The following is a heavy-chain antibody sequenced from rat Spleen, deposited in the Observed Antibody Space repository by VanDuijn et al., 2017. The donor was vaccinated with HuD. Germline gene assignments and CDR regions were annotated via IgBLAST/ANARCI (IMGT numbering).Heavy chain of an antibody. J-gene: IGHJ2*01. Sequence: EVQLVETGGGLVQPGKSLKLSCVASGFTFSSYWMYWVRQAPGKGLEWVSSISSDGVYTYYPDSVKGRFTISRDNAENTVYLQMNSLRSEDTATYYCARQNWPYYFDYWGQGVMVTVSS. CDR2: ISSDGVYT. CDR1: GFTFSSYW. D-gene: IGHD5-1*01. V-gene: IGHV5-58*01. CDR3: ARQNWPYYFDY.